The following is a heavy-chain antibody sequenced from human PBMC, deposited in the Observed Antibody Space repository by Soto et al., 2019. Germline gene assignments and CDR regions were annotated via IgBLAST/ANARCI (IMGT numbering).Heavy chain of an antibody. CDR1: GFTFSSQW. J-gene: IGHJ5*02. CDR2: IKGDGSAK. D-gene: IGHD3-3*01. CDR3: AISYDSPGGP. Sequence: GGSLRLSCAASGFTFSSQWMSWVRQTPGKGLEWVGNIKGDGSAKFYVDSVRGRFTISRDNAKNSLYLQMNNLRVEDTAVYYCAISYDSPGGPWGQGTLVSVSS. V-gene: IGHV3-7*01.